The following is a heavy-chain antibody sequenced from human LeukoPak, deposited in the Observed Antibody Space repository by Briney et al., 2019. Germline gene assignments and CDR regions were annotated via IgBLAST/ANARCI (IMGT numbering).Heavy chain of an antibody. CDR3: ARAKVDTAMDWPDWYPIDY. D-gene: IGHD5-18*01. CDR2: INPNSGGT. Sequence: ASVKVSCKASGYTFTGYYMHWVRQAPRQGLEWMGRINPNSGGTNYAQKFQGRVTMTRDTSISTAYMELSRLRSDDTAVYYCARAKVDTAMDWPDWYPIDYWGQGTLVTVSS. V-gene: IGHV1-2*06. CDR1: GYTFTGYY. J-gene: IGHJ4*02.